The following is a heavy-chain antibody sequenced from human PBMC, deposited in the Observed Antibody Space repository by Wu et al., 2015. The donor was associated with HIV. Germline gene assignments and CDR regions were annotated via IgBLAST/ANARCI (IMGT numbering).Heavy chain of an antibody. V-gene: IGHV1-2*02. CDR1: GFTFTDSF. J-gene: IGHJ6*03. CDR2: INPNSGDT. CDR3: ARTRRTYSESSKLVGPYYYYSMDV. D-gene: IGHD1-26*01. Sequence: QVQLVQSGAEVKKPGASVRVSCKTFGFTFTDSFIHWVRQAPGEGLEWMGWINPNSGDTNYAQKFQGRVAMTRDTAISTAYLDLNILRSDDTATFYCARTRRTYSESSKLVGPYYYYSMDVWGAGTTVIVSS.